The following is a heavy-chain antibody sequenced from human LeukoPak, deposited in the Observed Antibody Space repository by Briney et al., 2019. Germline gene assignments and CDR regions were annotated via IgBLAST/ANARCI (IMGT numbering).Heavy chain of an antibody. CDR2: ISSSGSNI. J-gene: IGHJ4*02. V-gene: IGHV3-48*03. CDR1: GFTFRTFE. Sequence: GGSLKLSCAASGFTFRTFEMNWVRQAPGKGLEWVSYISSSGSNIYYADSVKGRFTISRDNAKNSLYLQMNSLRVEDTAVYYCARADMATITIDYWGQGTLVTVSS. CDR3: ARADMATITIDY. D-gene: IGHD5-24*01.